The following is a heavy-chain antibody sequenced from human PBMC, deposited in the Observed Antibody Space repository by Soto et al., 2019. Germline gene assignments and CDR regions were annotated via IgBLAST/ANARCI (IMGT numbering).Heavy chain of an antibody. D-gene: IGHD3-16*01. CDR1: GFSFSTYN. CDR3: VRQQYDFLVDP. V-gene: IGHV3-21*01. CDR2: IDASSTHI. Sequence: PGGSLRLSCAASGFSFSTYNMNWVRQAPGKGLEWVSSIDASSTHIYYAGSVKGRFTISRDNGKSSLYLQMDSLRAEDTALYYCVRQQYDFLVDPWGQGTLVTVSS. J-gene: IGHJ5*02.